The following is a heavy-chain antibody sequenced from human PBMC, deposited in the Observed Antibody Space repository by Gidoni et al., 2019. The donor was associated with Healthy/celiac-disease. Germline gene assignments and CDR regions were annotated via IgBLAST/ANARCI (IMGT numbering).Heavy chain of an antibody. CDR1: GGSFSGYY. CDR2: INHSGST. D-gene: IGHD3-16*02. Sequence: QVQLQQWGAGLLKPSETLSLTCAVYGGSFSGYYWSWIRQPPGKGLEWIGEINHSGSTNYNPSLKSRVTISVDTSKNQFSLKLSSVTAADTAVYYCARAHNRRRYFDLWGRGTLVTVSS. J-gene: IGHJ2*01. V-gene: IGHV4-34*01. CDR3: ARAHNRRRYFDL.